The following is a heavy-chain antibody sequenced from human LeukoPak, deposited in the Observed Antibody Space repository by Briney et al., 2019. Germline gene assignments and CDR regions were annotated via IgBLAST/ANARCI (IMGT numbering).Heavy chain of an antibody. CDR2: ISSDGTIT. Sequence: GGSLRLSCVASGFTFSNYWMHWVRQGPGKGLVWISRISSDGTITNYADSVNGRFTISRDNAKNTLYLQMNSLRAEDTAVYHCAQLTGDFWGQGTLVTVSS. J-gene: IGHJ4*02. D-gene: IGHD7-27*01. CDR3: AQLTGDF. V-gene: IGHV3-74*01. CDR1: GFTFSNYW.